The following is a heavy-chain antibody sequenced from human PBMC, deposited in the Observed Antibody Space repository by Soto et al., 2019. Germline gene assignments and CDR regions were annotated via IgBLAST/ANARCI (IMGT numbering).Heavy chain of an antibody. J-gene: IGHJ6*02. D-gene: IGHD2-15*01. CDR3: ARHQPKAGCSGGSCYSYYYGMDV. CDR1: GGSISSYY. Sequence: SETLSLTCTVSGGSISSYYWSWIRQPPGKGLEWIGYIYYSGSTNYNPSLKSRVTISVDTSKNQFSLKLSSVTAADTAVYYCARHQPKAGCSGGSCYSYYYGMDVWGQGTTVTVSS. V-gene: IGHV4-59*08. CDR2: IYYSGST.